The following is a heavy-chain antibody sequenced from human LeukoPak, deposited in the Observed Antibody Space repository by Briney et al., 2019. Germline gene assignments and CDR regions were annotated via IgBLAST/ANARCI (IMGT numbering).Heavy chain of an antibody. CDR1: GDSVSDTIYY. CDR2: IYYSGST. D-gene: IGHD3-22*01. V-gene: IGHV4-39*01. Sequence: SETLSLTCTVSGDSVSDTIYYWGWIRQPPGKGLEWIGSIYYSGSTYYNPSLKSRVTISVDTSKNQFSLKLSSVTAADTAVYYCARRRYYDSSGSPGWAFDIWGQGTMVTVSS. CDR3: ARRRYYDSSGSPGWAFDI. J-gene: IGHJ3*02.